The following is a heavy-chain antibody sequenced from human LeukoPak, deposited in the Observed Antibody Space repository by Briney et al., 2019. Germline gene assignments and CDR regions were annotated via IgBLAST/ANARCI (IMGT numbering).Heavy chain of an antibody. CDR2: IYYRGTT. Sequence: PSQTLSLTCTVSGDSMSSAGYYWSWIRQHPGKGLEWIGCIYYRGTTLYNPSLESRVTISVDTSRNQFSLNLSSVTAGDTAVYYCARDHSDHGHFDYWGQGTLVTVSS. V-gene: IGHV4-31*03. D-gene: IGHD1-14*01. CDR3: ARDHSDHGHFDY. J-gene: IGHJ4*02. CDR1: GDSMSSAGYY.